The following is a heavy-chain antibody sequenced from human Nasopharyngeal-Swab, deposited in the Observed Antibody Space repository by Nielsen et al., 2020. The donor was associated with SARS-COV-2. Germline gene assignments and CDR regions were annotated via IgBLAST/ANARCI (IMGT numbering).Heavy chain of an antibody. D-gene: IGHD2-15*01. CDR3: ARRAYCSGGSCYSPYYYYIDV. J-gene: IGHJ6*03. CDR1: GYSFTSYW. CDR2: IDPSDSYT. Sequence: GESLKISCKGSGYSFTSYWISWVRQMPGKGLEWMGRIDPSDSYTNYSPSFQGHVTISADKSISTAYLQWSSLKASDTAMYYCARRAYCSGGSCYSPYYYYIDVWGKGTTVTVSS. V-gene: IGHV5-10-1*01.